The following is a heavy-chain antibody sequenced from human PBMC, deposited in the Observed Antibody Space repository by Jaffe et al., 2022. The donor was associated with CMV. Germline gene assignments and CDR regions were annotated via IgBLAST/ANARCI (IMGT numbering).Heavy chain of an antibody. CDR3: ARGNMGYYDSSGYCFDY. Sequence: QLQLQESGPGLVKPSETLSLTCTVSGGSISSSSYYWGWIRQPPGKGLEWIGSIYYSGSTYYNPSLKSRVTISVDTSKNQFSLKLSSVTAADTAVYYCARGNMGYYDSSGYCFDYWGQGTLVTVSS. D-gene: IGHD3-22*01. CDR1: GGSISSSSYY. J-gene: IGHJ4*02. CDR2: IYYSGST. V-gene: IGHV4-39*01.